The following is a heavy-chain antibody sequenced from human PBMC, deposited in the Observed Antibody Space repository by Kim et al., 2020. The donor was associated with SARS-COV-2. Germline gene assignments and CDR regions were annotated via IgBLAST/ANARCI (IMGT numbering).Heavy chain of an antibody. V-gene: IGHV3-30-3*01. Sequence: GGSLRLSCAASGFTFSSYAMHWVRQAPGKGLEWVAVISYDGSNKYYADSVKGRFTISRDNSKNTLYLQMNSLRAEDTAVYYCARSTISYTLGWFDPWGQGTLVTVSS. D-gene: IGHD3-3*01. CDR3: ARSTISYTLGWFDP. CDR1: GFTFSSYA. J-gene: IGHJ5*02. CDR2: ISYDGSNK.